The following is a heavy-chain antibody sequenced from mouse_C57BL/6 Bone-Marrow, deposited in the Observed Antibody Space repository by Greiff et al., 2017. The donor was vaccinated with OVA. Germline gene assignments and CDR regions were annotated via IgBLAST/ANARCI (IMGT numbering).Heavy chain of an antibody. V-gene: IGHV1-55*01. Sequence: VQLQESGAELVKPGASVKMSCKASGYTFTSYWITWVKQRPGQGLEWIGDIYPGSGSTNYNEKFKSKATLTVDTSSSTAYMQLSSLTSEGSAVYYCARSSYYYGSSHYYYAMDYWGQGTSVTVSS. CDR2: IYPGSGST. CDR3: ARSSYYYGSSHYYYAMDY. J-gene: IGHJ4*01. CDR1: GYTFTSYW. D-gene: IGHD1-1*01.